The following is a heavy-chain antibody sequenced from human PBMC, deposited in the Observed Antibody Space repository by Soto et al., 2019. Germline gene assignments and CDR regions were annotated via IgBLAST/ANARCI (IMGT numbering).Heavy chain of an antibody. V-gene: IGHV3-23*01. J-gene: IGHJ5*02. D-gene: IGHD3-10*01. CDR2: ISGSGDKT. CDR3: AKGLSGSGALQWFDP. CDR1: AFTFSRFA. Sequence: EVQLLESGGGLVQPGGSLRLSCVASAFTFSRFAMSWVRQTPGKGLEWVSAISGSGDKTFYADSVKGRFTISRDNSKNTLYLQINSLRVADTGVDLCAKGLSGSGALQWFDPWGQGTRVTVSS.